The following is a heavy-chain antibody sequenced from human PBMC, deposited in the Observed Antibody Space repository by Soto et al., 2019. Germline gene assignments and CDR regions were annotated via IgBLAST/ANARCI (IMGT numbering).Heavy chain of an antibody. D-gene: IGHD1-7*01. CDR1: GGTFSSYT. Sequence: QVQLVQSGAEVKKPGSSVKVSCKASGGTFSSYTISWVRQAPGQGLEWMGRIIPFLAIANYAQKFQDRVTITADKSTSTAYMELTSLTSDDTAVYYCAQSITGTTFGTFYIWCQGTMVTVSS. CDR2: IIPFLAIA. CDR3: AQSITGTTFGTFYI. V-gene: IGHV1-69*02. J-gene: IGHJ3*02.